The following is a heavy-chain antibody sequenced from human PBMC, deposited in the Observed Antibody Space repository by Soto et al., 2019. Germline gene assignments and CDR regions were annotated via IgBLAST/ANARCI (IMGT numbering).Heavy chain of an antibody. Sequence: GGSLRLSCAASGFTFRSYWMSWVRQAPGRGLEWVANINQDGSEKDYVDPVKGRFTISRDNAKNSVYLQMNSLRAEDTAVYYCARRYSSGWYVDYLDYWGQGALVTVSS. CDR2: INQDGSEK. CDR1: GFTFRSYW. J-gene: IGHJ4*02. D-gene: IGHD6-19*01. CDR3: ARRYSSGWYVDYLDY. V-gene: IGHV3-7*01.